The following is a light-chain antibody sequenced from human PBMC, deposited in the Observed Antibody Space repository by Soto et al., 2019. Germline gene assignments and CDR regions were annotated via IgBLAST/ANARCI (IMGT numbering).Light chain of an antibody. CDR3: QQYYSNLWS. J-gene: IGKJ1*01. V-gene: IGKV4-1*01. CDR1: QSILFRSNNQNT. CDR2: WAS. Sequence: EIVLTQSPDSLAVSLGERATINCKSSQSILFRSNNQNTLAWYQQRPGQPPKLLIYWASTRESGVPDRFSGSGSGTDFTLTISSLQAQDVAVYYCQQYYSNLWSFGQGTKVEVK.